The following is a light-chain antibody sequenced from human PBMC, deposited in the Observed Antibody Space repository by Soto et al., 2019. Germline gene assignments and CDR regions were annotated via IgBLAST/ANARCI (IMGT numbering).Light chain of an antibody. V-gene: IGLV2-8*01. CDR3: SSYAGGNILGV. CDR2: EVT. J-gene: IGLJ3*02. Sequence: QSALTQPPSASGSPGQSVTISCTGTSSDVGGHNYVSWYQQHPGRAPKLMIYEVTKRPSGVSDRFSGSKSGNTASLTVSGLQAEDEADYYCSSYAGGNILGVFGGGTKVTVL. CDR1: SSDVGGHNY.